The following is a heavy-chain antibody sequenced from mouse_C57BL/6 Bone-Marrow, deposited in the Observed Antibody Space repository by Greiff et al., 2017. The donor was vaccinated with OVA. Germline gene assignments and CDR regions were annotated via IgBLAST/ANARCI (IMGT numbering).Heavy chain of an antibody. D-gene: IGHD4-1*01. CDR3: ARDWDMRHLAY. CDR2: ISSGSSTI. V-gene: IGHV5-17*01. Sequence: DVMLVESGGGLVKPGGSLKLSCAASGFTFSDYGMHWVRQAPEKGLEWVAYISSGSSTIYYADTVKGRFTISRDNAKNTLFLQMTSLRSEDTAMDYCARDWDMRHLAYWGQGTLVTVSA. J-gene: IGHJ3*01. CDR1: GFTFSDYG.